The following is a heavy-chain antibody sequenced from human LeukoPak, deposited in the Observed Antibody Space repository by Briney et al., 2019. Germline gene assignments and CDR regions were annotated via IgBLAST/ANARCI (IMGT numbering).Heavy chain of an antibody. Sequence: GGSLRLSCAATGFTVSSNYMSWVRQAPGKGLEWVSAIYSGGSTYYADSVKGRFTISRDNSKNTLYLQMNSLRAEDTAVYYCAREDYDTYFDYWGQGTLVTVSS. CDR2: IYSGGST. CDR1: GFTVSSNY. CDR3: AREDYDTYFDY. V-gene: IGHV3-53*01. D-gene: IGHD3-22*01. J-gene: IGHJ4*02.